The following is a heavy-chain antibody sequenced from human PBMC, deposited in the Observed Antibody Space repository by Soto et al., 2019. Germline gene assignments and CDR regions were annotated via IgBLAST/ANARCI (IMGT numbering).Heavy chain of an antibody. CDR2: ISFDGRNK. Sequence: GGSLRLSCAASGFTFASTYGLHWVRQAPGKGLEWVAVISFDGRNKYYADSVKGRFTISRDNSKSTLYLQMNSLRTEDTAMYYCAKGYGSDSSGFDIWGQGTMVTVSS. J-gene: IGHJ3*02. V-gene: IGHV3-30*18. CDR1: GFTFASTYG. CDR3: AKGYGSDSSGFDI. D-gene: IGHD2-15*01.